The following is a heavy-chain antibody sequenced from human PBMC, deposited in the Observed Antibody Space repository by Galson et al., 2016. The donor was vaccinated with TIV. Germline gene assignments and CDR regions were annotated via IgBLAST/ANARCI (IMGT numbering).Heavy chain of an antibody. V-gene: IGHV3-11*06. CDR1: GFIISDYY. D-gene: IGHD2-21*01. J-gene: IGHJ4*02. CDR3: ARMIGISPSGPFDY. Sequence: SLRLSCAASGFIISDYYMSWIRQAPGKGLEWISSTGSSGNTHYAEFVKGRFTISRDNAANSLHLHMDSLRAEDTALFYCARMIGISPSGPFDYWGQGALVTVSS. CDR2: TGSSGNT.